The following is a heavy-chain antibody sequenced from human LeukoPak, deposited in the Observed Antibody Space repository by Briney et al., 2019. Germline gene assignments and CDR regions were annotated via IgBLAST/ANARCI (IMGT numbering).Heavy chain of an antibody. CDR3: ARVEGSYQFDY. CDR1: GASTSSGLYY. J-gene: IGHJ4*02. Sequence: PSETLSLTCTVSGASTSSGLYYWNWFRQPAGKGLEYIGRIYNSGSTNYNPSLKSRVTISVDTPKNQFSLKLTSVTASDSAVYYCARVEGSYQFDYWGQGTLVTVSS. D-gene: IGHD2-2*01. CDR2: IYNSGST. V-gene: IGHV4-61*02.